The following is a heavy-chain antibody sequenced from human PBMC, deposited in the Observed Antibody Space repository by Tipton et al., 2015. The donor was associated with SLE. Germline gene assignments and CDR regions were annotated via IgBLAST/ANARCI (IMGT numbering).Heavy chain of an antibody. CDR2: ISSSGSTI. CDR1: GFIVSNNY. J-gene: IGHJ6*03. D-gene: IGHD6-6*01. Sequence: GSLRLSCAASGFIVSNNYMSWVRQAPGKGLEWVSYISSSGSTIYYADSVKGRFTISRDNAKNSLYLQMNSLRAEDTAVYYCARDGFDYSSSSGYYYYMDVWGKGTTVTVSS. V-gene: IGHV3-11*04. CDR3: ARDGFDYSSSSGYYYYMDV.